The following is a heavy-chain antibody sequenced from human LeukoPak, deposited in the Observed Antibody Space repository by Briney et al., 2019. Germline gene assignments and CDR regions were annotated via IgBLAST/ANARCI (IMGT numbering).Heavy chain of an antibody. J-gene: IGHJ4*02. CDR2: INPTSGST. CDR1: GYTFTSYY. Sequence: GASVKVSCKASGYTFTSYYMHWVRQAPGQGLEWMGIINPTSGSTTYAQKFQGRVTMTRDTSISTAYMELSRLTSDDTAVFYCARDGALDYWGQGTLVTVSS. V-gene: IGHV1-46*01. CDR3: ARDGALDY. D-gene: IGHD3-16*01.